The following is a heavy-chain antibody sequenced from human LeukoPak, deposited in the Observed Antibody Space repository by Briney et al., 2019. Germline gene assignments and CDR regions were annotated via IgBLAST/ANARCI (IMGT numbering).Heavy chain of an antibody. J-gene: IGHJ5*02. CDR2: ISGSGGTT. Sequence: PGGSLRLSCAASGFTFNSYAMSWVRQAPGKGLEWVSAISGSGGTTYYADSVMGRFTISRDNSKNTLYLQMNSLRAEDTAVYYCAKDYLLQQLILEGWFDPWGQGTLVTVSS. CDR3: AKDYLLQQLILEGWFDP. CDR1: GFTFNSYA. D-gene: IGHD6-13*01. V-gene: IGHV3-23*01.